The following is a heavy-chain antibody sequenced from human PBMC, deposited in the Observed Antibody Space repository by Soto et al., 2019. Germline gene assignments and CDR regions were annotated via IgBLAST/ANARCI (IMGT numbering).Heavy chain of an antibody. Sequence: SETLSLTCTVSGGSISSYYWSWIRQPPGKGLEWIGYIYYSGSTNYNPSLKSRVTISVDTSKNQFSLKLSPVTAADTAVYYCGSGKDYGDSYYYYYYMDVWGKGTTVTVSS. D-gene: IGHD4-17*01. CDR3: GSGKDYGDSYYYYYYMDV. J-gene: IGHJ6*03. CDR2: IYYSGST. CDR1: GGSISSYY. V-gene: IGHV4-59*01.